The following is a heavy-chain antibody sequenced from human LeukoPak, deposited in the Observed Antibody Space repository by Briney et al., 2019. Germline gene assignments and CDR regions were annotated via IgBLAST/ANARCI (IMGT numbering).Heavy chain of an antibody. CDR3: ARDSTGLRYFDY. CDR1: GFTFSDYY. J-gene: IGHJ4*02. V-gene: IGHV3-11*05. CDR2: ISGGSRYT. D-gene: IGHD4-17*01. Sequence: GGSLRLSCAASGFTFSDYYMSWIRQAPGKGLERVSYISGGSRYTNYADSVKGRFTISRDNAKNSLYLQMNSLRAEDTAVYYCARDSTGLRYFDYWGQGTLVTVSS.